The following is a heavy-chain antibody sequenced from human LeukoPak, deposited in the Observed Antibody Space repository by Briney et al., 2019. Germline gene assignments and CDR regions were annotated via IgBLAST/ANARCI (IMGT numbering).Heavy chain of an antibody. Sequence: TGGSLRLSCAASVFTFDDYAMHWVRQAPGKGLEWVSLISGDGGSTYFADSVKGRFTISRDNSKNSLYLQMNSLRTEDTALYYCAKDLFSGTVATPYFYYYGIDVWGQGTTVTVSS. CDR3: AKDLFSGTVATPYFYYYGIDV. V-gene: IGHV3-43*02. J-gene: IGHJ6*02. D-gene: IGHD6-19*01. CDR1: VFTFDDYA. CDR2: ISGDGGST.